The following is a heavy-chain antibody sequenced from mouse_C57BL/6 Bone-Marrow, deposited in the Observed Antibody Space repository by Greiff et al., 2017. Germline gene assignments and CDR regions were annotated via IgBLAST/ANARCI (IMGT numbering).Heavy chain of an antibody. Sequence: VHVKQSGTVLARPGASVKMSCKTSGYTFTSYWMHWVKQRPGQGLEWIGAIYPGNSDTSYNQKFKGKAKLTAVTSASTAYMELSSLTNEDSAVYYCTRASYSNYWYYFDYWGQGTTLTVSS. CDR2: IYPGNSDT. J-gene: IGHJ2*01. CDR3: TRASYSNYWYYFDY. D-gene: IGHD2-5*01. CDR1: GYTFTSYW. V-gene: IGHV1-5*01.